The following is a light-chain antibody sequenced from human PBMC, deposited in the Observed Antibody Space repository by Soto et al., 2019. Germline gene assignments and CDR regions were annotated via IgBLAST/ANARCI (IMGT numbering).Light chain of an antibody. J-gene: IGKJ4*01. CDR2: RIS. CDR1: HSLVHSNGNTY. Sequence: DIVMTQTPLSSPVTLGQPASISCRSSHSLVHSNGNTYLTWLHQRPGQPPRLLIYRISNRFSGVPARFSGSQSGTEFTLTISSLLSEDFAVYSCQQYNNWPLTFGGGTKVDIK. CDR3: QQYNNWPLT. V-gene: IGKV2-24*01.